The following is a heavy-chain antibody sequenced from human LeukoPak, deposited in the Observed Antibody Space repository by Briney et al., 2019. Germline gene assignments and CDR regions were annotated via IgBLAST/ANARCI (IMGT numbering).Heavy chain of an antibody. CDR3: AKDTGGNGAYFYAMDV. J-gene: IGHJ6*02. Sequence: GGSLRLSCVGSGFAFHNYAMHWVRRPPGKGLEWVSAINWNSDTKAYADPVKGRFTISRDRARNSVYLQMDSLRPEDTALYYCAKDTGGNGAYFYAMDVWGQGTSVTVSS. CDR1: GFAFHNYA. CDR2: INWNSDTK. D-gene: IGHD4-23*01. V-gene: IGHV3-9*01.